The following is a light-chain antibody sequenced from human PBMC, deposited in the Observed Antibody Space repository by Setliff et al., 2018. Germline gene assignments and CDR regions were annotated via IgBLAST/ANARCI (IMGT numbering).Light chain of an antibody. CDR2: EVK. CDR3: SSYAGGDIYV. Sequence: ALTQPPSASGSPGQSVTISCTGTSSDVGTYKLVSWFQQHPGKGPKLVIYEVKRRPSGVPDRFSGSKSGNTASLTVSGLQAEDEADYYCSSYAGGDIYVFGTGTKVTVL. CDR1: SSDVGTYKL. J-gene: IGLJ1*01. V-gene: IGLV2-8*01.